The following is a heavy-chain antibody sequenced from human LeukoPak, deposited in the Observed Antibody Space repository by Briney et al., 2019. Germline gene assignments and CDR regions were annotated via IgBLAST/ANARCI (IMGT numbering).Heavy chain of an antibody. CDR2: IIPIFGTA. J-gene: IGHJ4*02. D-gene: IGHD4-23*01. V-gene: IGHV1-69*13. CDR1: GGTFSSYA. CDR3: ARGDYGGNPDY. Sequence: ASVKVSCKASGGTFSSYAISWVRQAPGQGLEWMGGIIPIFGTANYAQKFQGRVTITADESTSTAYMELSSLRSDDTAMYYCARGDYGGNPDYWGQGTLVTVSS.